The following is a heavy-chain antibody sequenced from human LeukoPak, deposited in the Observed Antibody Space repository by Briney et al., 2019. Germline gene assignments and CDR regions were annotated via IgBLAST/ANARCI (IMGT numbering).Heavy chain of an antibody. D-gene: IGHD6-13*01. V-gene: IGHV1-2*04. Sequence: ASVKVSCKASGYTFTGYYMHWVRQAPGQGLEWMGWINPNSGDTNYAQKFQGWVTMTRDTSISTAYMELSRLRSDDTAVYYCARGGSSWQYNLFDPWGQGTLVTVSS. CDR3: ARGGSSWQYNLFDP. CDR2: INPNSGDT. CDR1: GYTFTGYY. J-gene: IGHJ5*02.